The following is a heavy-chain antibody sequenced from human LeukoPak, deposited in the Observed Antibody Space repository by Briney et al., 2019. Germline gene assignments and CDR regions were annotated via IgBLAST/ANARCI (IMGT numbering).Heavy chain of an antibody. CDR3: ARDPDGYCSGGSCYEDYYYGMDV. J-gene: IGHJ6*02. V-gene: IGHV3-33*01. CDR1: GFTFSSYG. D-gene: IGHD2-15*01. Sequence: PGGSLRLSCAASGFTFSSYGMHWVRQAPGKGLEWVAVIWYDGSNKYYADSVKGRFTISRDNSKNTLYLQMNSLRAEDTAVYYCARDPDGYCSGGSCYEDYYYGMDVWGQGTTVTVSS. CDR2: IWYDGSNK.